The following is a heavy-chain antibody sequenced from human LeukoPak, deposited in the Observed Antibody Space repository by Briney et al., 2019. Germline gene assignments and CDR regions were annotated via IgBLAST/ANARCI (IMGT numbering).Heavy chain of an antibody. J-gene: IGHJ4*02. CDR3: ATWFGELLYDL. Sequence: SETLSLTCTVSGGSISSRGYYWSWIRQPPGKGLEWIGEINHSGSTNYNPSLKSRVTISVDTSKNQFSLKLSSVTAADTAVYYCATWFGELLYDLWGQGTLVTVSS. CDR1: GGSISSRGYY. CDR2: INHSGST. D-gene: IGHD3-10*01. V-gene: IGHV4-34*01.